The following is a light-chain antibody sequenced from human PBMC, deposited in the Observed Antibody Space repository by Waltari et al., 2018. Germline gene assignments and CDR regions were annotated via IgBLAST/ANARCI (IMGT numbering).Light chain of an antibody. V-gene: IGLV3-19*01. J-gene: IGLJ2*01. CDR3: NSRDSSGNHVV. CDR1: SLRSYY. Sequence: CQGDSLRSYYASWYQQKPGQAPVLVIYGKNNRPSGIPDRFSGSSSGNTASLTITGAQAEDEADYYCNSRDSSGNHVVFGGGTKLTVL. CDR2: GKN.